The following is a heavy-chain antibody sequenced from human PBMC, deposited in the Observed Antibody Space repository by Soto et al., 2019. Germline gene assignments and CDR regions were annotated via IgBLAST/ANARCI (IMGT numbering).Heavy chain of an antibody. CDR2: IIPIFGTA. CDR3: ARICSRTSCYPSWFDR. J-gene: IGHJ5*02. CDR1: GGTFSSYA. V-gene: IGHV1-69*01. Sequence: QVQLVQSGAEVKKPGSSVKVSCKASGGTFSSYAISWVRQAPGQGLEWMGGIIPIFGTANYAQKFQGRVTITADEPTSTASMELSSLRSEDTAVYYCARICSRTSCYPSWFDRCGKGTLVTVCS. D-gene: IGHD2-2*01.